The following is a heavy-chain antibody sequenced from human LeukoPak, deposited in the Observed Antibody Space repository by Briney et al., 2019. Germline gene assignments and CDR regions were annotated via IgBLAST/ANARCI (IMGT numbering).Heavy chain of an antibody. D-gene: IGHD2-8*02. CDR3: ARDLVVGSPFDS. V-gene: IGHV3-74*01. CDR2: INTDGST. J-gene: IGHJ4*02. Sequence: GGCLRLSCAASGFTFSNYWMHWVRQTPGKGLVWVSRINTDGSTSYADSVKGRFTISRDNAKNTLYLQMNSLRAEDTAVYYCARDLVVGSPFDSWGQGTLVTVSS. CDR1: GFTFSNYW.